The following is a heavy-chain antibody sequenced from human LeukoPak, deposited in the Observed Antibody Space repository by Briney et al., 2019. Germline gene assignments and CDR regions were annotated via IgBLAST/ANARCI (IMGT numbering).Heavy chain of an antibody. Sequence: PSETLSLTCTVSGYSISSGYYWGWIRQPPGKGLEWIGSIYHSGSTYYNPSLKSRVTISVDTSKNQFPLKLSSVTAADTAVYYCARDTSRYSSSWLFDYWGQGTLVTVSS. CDR3: ARDTSRYSSSWLFDY. CDR2: IYHSGST. D-gene: IGHD6-13*01. J-gene: IGHJ4*02. V-gene: IGHV4-38-2*02. CDR1: GYSISSGYY.